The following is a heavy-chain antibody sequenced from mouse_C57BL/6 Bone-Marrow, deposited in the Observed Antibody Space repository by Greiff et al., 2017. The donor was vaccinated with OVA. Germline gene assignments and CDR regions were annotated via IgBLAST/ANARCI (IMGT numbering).Heavy chain of an antibody. Sequence: VQLQQPGAELVKPGASVKLSCKASGYTFTSYWMQWVKQRPGQGLEWIGEIDPSDSYTNYNQKFKGKATLTVDTSSSTAYMQLSSLTSEDSAVYYCARCGDDYGSHYYAMDYWGQGTSVTVSS. J-gene: IGHJ4*01. CDR3: ARCGDDYGSHYYAMDY. CDR2: IDPSDSYT. CDR1: GYTFTSYW. V-gene: IGHV1-50*01. D-gene: IGHD1-1*01.